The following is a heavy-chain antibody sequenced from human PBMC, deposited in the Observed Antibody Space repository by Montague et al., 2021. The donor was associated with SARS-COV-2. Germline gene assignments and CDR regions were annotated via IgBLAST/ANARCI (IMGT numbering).Heavy chain of an antibody. V-gene: IGHV4-61*01. Sequence: SETLSLTCTVSGDSVSRGSSYWSWIRQPPGEGLEWIGYIYYTGSRKYNSSLKSRLTISVDTSKNQFSLKLSSVTAADTAVYYCARHARGEGYTSWFDSGGQGTLVTVSS. D-gene: IGHD5-24*01. CDR2: IYYTGSR. J-gene: IGHJ5*01. CDR1: GDSVSRGSSY. CDR3: ARHARGEGYTSWFDS.